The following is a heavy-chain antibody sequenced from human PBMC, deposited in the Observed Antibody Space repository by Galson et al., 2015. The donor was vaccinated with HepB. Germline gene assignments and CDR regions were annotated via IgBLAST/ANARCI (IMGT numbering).Heavy chain of an antibody. CDR2: ISSSSSDI. V-gene: IGHV3-21*01. CDR3: ARDSRESLYYYYGMDV. Sequence: SLRLSCAASGFTFSSYSMNWVRQAPGKGLEWVSSISSSSSDIYYADSVKGRFTISRDNAKNSLYLQMNSLGAEDTAVYYCARDSRESLYYYYGMDVWGQGTTVTVSS. CDR1: GFTFSSYS. J-gene: IGHJ6*02. D-gene: IGHD3-10*01.